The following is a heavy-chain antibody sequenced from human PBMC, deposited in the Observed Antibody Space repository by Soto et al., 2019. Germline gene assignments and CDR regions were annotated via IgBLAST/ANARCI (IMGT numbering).Heavy chain of an antibody. D-gene: IGHD6-13*01. CDR3: ARGSSDSSSLRGP. V-gene: IGHV4-34*01. Sequence: SETLSLTCAVYGGSFSGYYWSWIRQPPGKGLEWIGEINHSGSTNYNPSLKSRVTISVDTSKNQFSLKLSSVTAADTAVYYCARGSSDSSSLRGPWGQGTLVTVSS. J-gene: IGHJ5*02. CDR2: INHSGST. CDR1: GGSFSGYY.